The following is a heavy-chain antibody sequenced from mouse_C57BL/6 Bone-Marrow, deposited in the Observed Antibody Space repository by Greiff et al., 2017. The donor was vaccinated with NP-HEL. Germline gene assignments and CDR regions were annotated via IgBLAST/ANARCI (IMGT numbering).Heavy chain of an antibody. CDR1: GYTFTSYW. V-gene: IGHV1-55*01. Sequence: VKLQQPGAELVKPGASVKMSCKASGYTFTSYWITWVKQRPGQGLEWIGDIYPGSGSTNYNEKFKSKATLTVDTSSSTAYMQLSSLTSEDSAVYDCARMVGRLRVGFAYWGQGTLVTVSA. D-gene: IGHD2-4*01. CDR2: IYPGSGST. J-gene: IGHJ3*01. CDR3: ARMVGRLRVGFAY.